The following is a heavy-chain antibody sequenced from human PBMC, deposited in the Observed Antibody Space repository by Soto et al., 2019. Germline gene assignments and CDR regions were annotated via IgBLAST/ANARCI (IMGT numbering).Heavy chain of an antibody. V-gene: IGHV1-69*01. D-gene: IGHD3-3*01. CDR2: IIPILGTA. CDR1: GGTFSSYA. J-gene: IGHJ6*02. CDR3: ARLAAYYDFWSGYYRGGMDV. Sequence: QVQLVQSGAEVQKPGSSVKVSCKASGGTFSSYAISWVRQAPGQGLEWMGGIIPILGTANYAQKFQGRVTITADESTSTAYMELSSLRSEDTAVYYCARLAAYYDFWSGYYRGGMDVWGQGTTVTVSS.